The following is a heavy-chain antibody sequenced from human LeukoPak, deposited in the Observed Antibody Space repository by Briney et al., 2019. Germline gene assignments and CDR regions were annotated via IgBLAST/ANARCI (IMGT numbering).Heavy chain of an antibody. CDR1: GFTFDDYV. J-gene: IGHJ5*02. Sequence: EGSLRLSCTASGFTFDDYVMHWVRQAPGKGLEWVSLISGDGSGTYYADSVKGRFTISRDNSKNSLFLHMSGLRAEDTALYYCATQNPPGSGYYDTYNWFDPWGQGTLVTVAS. CDR3: ATQNPPGSGYYDTYNWFDP. D-gene: IGHD5-12*01. CDR2: ISGDGSGT. V-gene: IGHV3-43*02.